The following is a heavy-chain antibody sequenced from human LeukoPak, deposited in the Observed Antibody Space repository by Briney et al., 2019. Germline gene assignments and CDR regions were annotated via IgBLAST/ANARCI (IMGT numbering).Heavy chain of an antibody. J-gene: IGHJ4*02. D-gene: IGHD3-22*01. CDR1: GYTFTIYA. Sequence: GASVKVSFKASGYTFTIYAMHWVRQAPGQRLEWMGWINAGNGNTKYSQKFQGRVTITRDTSASTAYMELSSLGSEDTAVYYCARDNGRSYYYDSSGYYHGIGYWGQGTLVTVSS. CDR3: ARDNGRSYYYDSSGYYHGIGY. CDR2: INAGNGNT. V-gene: IGHV1-3*01.